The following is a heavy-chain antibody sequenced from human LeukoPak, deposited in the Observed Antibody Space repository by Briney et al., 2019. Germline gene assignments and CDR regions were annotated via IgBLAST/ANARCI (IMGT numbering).Heavy chain of an antibody. V-gene: IGHV3-48*01. D-gene: IGHD7-27*01. J-gene: IGHJ4*02. CDR1: GFTFSSYS. CDR2: ISSSSTI. Sequence: GGSLRLSCAASGFTFSSYSMNWVRQAPGKGLEWVSYISSSSTIYYADSVKGRFTISRDNSKNTLYLQMNSLRAEDTAVYYCAKERVNLGFYWGQGTLVTVSS. CDR3: AKERVNLGFY.